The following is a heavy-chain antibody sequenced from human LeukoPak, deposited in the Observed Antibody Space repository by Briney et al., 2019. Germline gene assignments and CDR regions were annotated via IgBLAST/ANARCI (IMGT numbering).Heavy chain of an antibody. CDR1: GYTFTGYY. CDR2: ISPNSGGT. CDR3: ARDSSGGYLDY. D-gene: IGHD1-26*01. V-gene: IGHV1-2*02. Sequence: ASVKVSCKASGYTFTGYYMHWVRQAPGQGLEWMGWISPNSGGTNYAQQFQGRVTMTRDTSISTAYMELGRLRSDDTAVYYCARDSSGGYLDYWGQGTLVTVSS. J-gene: IGHJ4*02.